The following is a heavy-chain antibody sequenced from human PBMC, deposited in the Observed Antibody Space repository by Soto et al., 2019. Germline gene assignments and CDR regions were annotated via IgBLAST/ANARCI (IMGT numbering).Heavy chain of an antibody. CDR3: ARDQVEYCSSTSCYIWFDP. V-gene: IGHV1-2*02. Sequence: ASVKVSCKASGYTFTGYYMHWVRQAPGQGLEWMGWINPNSGGTNYAQKFQGRVTMTRDTSISTAYMELSRLRSEDTAVYYCARDQVEYCSSTSCYIWFDPWGQGTPVTVSS. CDR2: INPNSGGT. D-gene: IGHD2-2*02. J-gene: IGHJ5*02. CDR1: GYTFTGYY.